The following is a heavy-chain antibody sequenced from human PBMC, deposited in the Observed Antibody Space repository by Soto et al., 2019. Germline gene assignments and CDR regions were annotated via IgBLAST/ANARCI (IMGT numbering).Heavy chain of an antibody. CDR3: ARDAAIVVVPAAPFLGYFDL. CDR2: IWYDGSNK. CDR1: GFTFSSYG. D-gene: IGHD2-2*01. J-gene: IGHJ2*01. V-gene: IGHV3-33*01. Sequence: VQLVESGGGVVQPGRSLRLSCAASGFTFSSYGMHWVRQAPGKGLEWVAVIWYDGSNKYYADSVKGRFTISRDNSKNTLYLQMNSLRAEDTAVYYCARDAAIVVVPAAPFLGYFDLWGRGTLVTVSS.